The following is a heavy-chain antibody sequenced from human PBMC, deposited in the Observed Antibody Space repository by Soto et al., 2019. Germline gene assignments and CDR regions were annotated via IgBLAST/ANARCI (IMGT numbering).Heavy chain of an antibody. J-gene: IGHJ2*01. CDR3: ARADDSSAHRLYWCYDL. D-gene: IGHD3-22*01. CDR2: IIPIFGTA. CDR1: GGTFSSYA. Sequence: QVQLVQSGAEVKKPGSSVKVSCKASGGTFSSYAISWVRQAPGQGLEWMGGIIPIFGTANYAQKFQGRVTSTADESTSTAYMELSSLRSEDTAVYYCARADDSSAHRLYWCYDLWGRGTLVTVSS. V-gene: IGHV1-69*01.